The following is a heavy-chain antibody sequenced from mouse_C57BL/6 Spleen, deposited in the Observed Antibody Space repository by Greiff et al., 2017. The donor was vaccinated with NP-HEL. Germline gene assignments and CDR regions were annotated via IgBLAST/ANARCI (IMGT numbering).Heavy chain of an antibody. CDR2: IWSGGST. Sequence: VQGVESGPGLVQPSQSLSITCTVSGFSLTSYGVHWVRQSPGKGLEWLGVIWSGGSTDYNAAFISRLSISKDNSKSQVFFKMNSLQADDTAIYYCASYSNYGGYYAMDYWGQGTSVTVSS. CDR1: GFSLTSYG. J-gene: IGHJ4*01. D-gene: IGHD2-5*01. V-gene: IGHV2-2*01. CDR3: ASYSNYGGYYAMDY.